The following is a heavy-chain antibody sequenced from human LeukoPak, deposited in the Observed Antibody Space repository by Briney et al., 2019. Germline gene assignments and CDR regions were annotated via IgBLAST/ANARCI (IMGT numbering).Heavy chain of an antibody. CDR3: ARADILTGYDYFDY. Sequence: ASVKVSCKASGYTFTSYGISWVRQAPGQGLEWMGWISAYNGNTNYAQKLKGRVTMTTCTSTSTAYMELRSLRSDDTAVYYCARADILTGYDYFDYWGQGTLVTVSS. J-gene: IGHJ4*02. CDR1: GYTFTSYG. V-gene: IGHV1-18*01. D-gene: IGHD3-9*01. CDR2: ISAYNGNT.